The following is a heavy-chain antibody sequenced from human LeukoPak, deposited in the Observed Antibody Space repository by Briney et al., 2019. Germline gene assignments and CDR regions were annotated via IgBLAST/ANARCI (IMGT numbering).Heavy chain of an antibody. CDR2: FSAIGEIT. J-gene: IGHJ4*02. CDR1: GFTFSTSA. CDR3: ARVYYYDSSGYSYYFDY. Sequence: GGSLRLSCAASGFTFSTSAMSWVRQPPGKGLEWVSSFSAIGEITYYADSVKGRFTISRDNAKNSLYLQMNSLRAEDTAVYYCARVYYYDSSGYSYYFDYWGQGTLVTVSS. V-gene: IGHV3-23*01. D-gene: IGHD3-22*01.